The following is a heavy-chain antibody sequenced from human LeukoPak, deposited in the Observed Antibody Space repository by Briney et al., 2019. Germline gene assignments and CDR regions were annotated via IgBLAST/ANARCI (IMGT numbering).Heavy chain of an antibody. CDR2: IYSGGST. CDR1: GFTVSSNY. D-gene: IGHD6-6*01. J-gene: IGHJ6*03. Sequence: GSLRLSCAASGFTVSSNYMSWVRQAPGKGLEWVSVIYSGGSTYYADSVKGRFTISRDNSKNTLYLQMNSLRAEDTAVYYCERAHSSSDYYYYYMDVWGKGTTVTVSS. CDR3: ERAHSSSDYYYYYMDV. V-gene: IGHV3-53*01.